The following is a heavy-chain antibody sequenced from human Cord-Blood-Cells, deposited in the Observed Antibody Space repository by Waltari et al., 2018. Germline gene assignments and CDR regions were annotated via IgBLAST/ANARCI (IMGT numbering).Heavy chain of an antibody. D-gene: IGHD2-15*01. J-gene: IGHJ6*03. CDR1: GYTFTSYD. CDR3: ARAQACSGGSCYYYYYYMDV. CDR2: MNANSSNT. V-gene: IGHV1-8*03. Sequence: QVQLVQSGAEVKKPGASVKVSCKASGYTFTSYDINWVRQATGQGLGWMGWMNANSSNTGYAQKFQGRVNITRNTSISTAYMELSSLGSEDTAVYYCARAQACSGGSCYYYYYYMDVWGKGTTVTVSS.